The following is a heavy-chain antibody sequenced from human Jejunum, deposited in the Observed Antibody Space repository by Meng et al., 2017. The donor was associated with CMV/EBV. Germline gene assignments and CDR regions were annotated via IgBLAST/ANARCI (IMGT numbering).Heavy chain of an antibody. V-gene: IGHV3-33*01. CDR3: ARDNDGSSHYSQFDY. CDR1: GFPLDSYG. CDR2: LWYDGSRK. D-gene: IGHD3-22*01. J-gene: IGHJ4*02. Sequence: GFPLDSYGIHWVRQFPGKGLEWVAVLWYDGSRKYFADSVQGRFSISRDDSKNTVYLQMNSLRAEDTAVYYCARDNDGSSHYSQFDYWGQGTLVTVSS.